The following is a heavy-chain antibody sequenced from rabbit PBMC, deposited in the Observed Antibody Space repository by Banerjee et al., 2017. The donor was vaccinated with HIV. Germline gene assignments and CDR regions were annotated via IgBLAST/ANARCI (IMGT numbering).Heavy chain of an antibody. V-gene: IGHV1S40*01. J-gene: IGHJ4*01. CDR2: IYAGSSDST. Sequence: QSLEESGGDLVKPGASLTLTCTASGFSFSSSYWMCWVRQAPGKGLEWIACIYAGSSDSTDYANWAKGRFTISKTSSTTVDLKMTSLTAADTATYFCARGPSISYWDLWGPGTLVTVS. CDR3: ARGPSISYWDL. CDR1: GFSFSSSYW. D-gene: IGHD8-1*01.